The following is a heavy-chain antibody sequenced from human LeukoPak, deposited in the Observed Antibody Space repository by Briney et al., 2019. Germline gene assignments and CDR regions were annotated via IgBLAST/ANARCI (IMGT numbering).Heavy chain of an antibody. D-gene: IGHD6-13*01. V-gene: IGHV4-39*07. CDR2: IYYSGDT. J-gene: IGHJ5*02. CDR3: ARVELIAGGWFDP. Sequence: SETLSLTCTVSGGSISSDSYHWGWIRQPPGKGLEWIGSIYYSGDTNYNPSLKSRVTMSVVTSKNQFSLKLSSVTAADTAVYYCARVELIAGGWFDPWGQGTLVTVSS. CDR1: GGSISSDSYH.